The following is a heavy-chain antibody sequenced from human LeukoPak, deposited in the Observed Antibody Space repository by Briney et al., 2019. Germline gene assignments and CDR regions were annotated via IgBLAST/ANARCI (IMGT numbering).Heavy chain of an antibody. D-gene: IGHD2-15*01. Sequence: ASVKVSCKASGYTFTSYYMHWVRQAPGQGLEWMGIINPSGGSTSYAQKFQGRVTMTRDTSTSTVYMELSSLRSEDTAVYYCARDYRRPKEDIVVVVGATGFDYWGQGTLVTVSS. CDR3: ARDYRRPKEDIVVVVGATGFDY. V-gene: IGHV1-46*01. CDR2: INPSGGST. CDR1: GYTFTSYY. J-gene: IGHJ4*02.